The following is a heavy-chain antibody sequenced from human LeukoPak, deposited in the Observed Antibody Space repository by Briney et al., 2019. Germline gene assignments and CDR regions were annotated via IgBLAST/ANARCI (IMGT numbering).Heavy chain of an antibody. J-gene: IGHJ4*02. V-gene: IGHV1-24*01. Sequence: ASVKVSCKVSGYTLTELSMHWVRRAPGKGLEWMGGFDPEDGETIYAQKFQGRVTMTEDTSTDTAYMELSSLRSEDTAVYYCATGMDRRDWNYFDYWGQGTLVTVSS. CDR3: ATGMDRRDWNYFDY. D-gene: IGHD3/OR15-3a*01. CDR1: GYTLTELS. CDR2: FDPEDGET.